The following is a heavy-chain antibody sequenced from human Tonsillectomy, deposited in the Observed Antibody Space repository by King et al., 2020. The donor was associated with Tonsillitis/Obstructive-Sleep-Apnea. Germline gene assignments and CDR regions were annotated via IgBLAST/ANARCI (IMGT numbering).Heavy chain of an antibody. Sequence: VQLVESGGGVVQPGRSLRLSCAASGFTFSSYGMHWVRQAPGKGLEWVAVISYDGSNKYYADSVKGRFTISRDNSKNTLYLQMNSLRAEDTAVYYCAKEEQLVLEDYYVMDVWGQGTTVTVS. CDR2: ISYDGSNK. J-gene: IGHJ6*02. CDR3: AKEEQLVLEDYYVMDV. D-gene: IGHD6-13*01. CDR1: GFTFSSYG. V-gene: IGHV3-30*18.